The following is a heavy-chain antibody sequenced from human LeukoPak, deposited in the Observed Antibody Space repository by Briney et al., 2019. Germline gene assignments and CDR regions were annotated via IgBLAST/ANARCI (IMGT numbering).Heavy chain of an antibody. D-gene: IGHD3-16*01. CDR2: ISYDGSNK. CDR3: ARASWGRNNWFDP. CDR1: GFTFSSYT. V-gene: IGHV3-30-3*01. J-gene: IGHJ5*02. Sequence: PGGSLRPSCAASGFTFSSYTMHWVRQAPGKGLERVAVISYDGSNKNYADSVKGRFTISRDNSNNTLYLQMNSLRVEDTAVYYCARASWGRNNWFDPWGQGTLVTVSS.